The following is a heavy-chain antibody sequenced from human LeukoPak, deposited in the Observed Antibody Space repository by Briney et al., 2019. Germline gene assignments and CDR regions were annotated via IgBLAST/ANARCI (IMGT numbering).Heavy chain of an antibody. D-gene: IGHD2-2*02. CDR3: AKGSVSAAIDYFYYYYLDV. V-gene: IGHV3-23*01. Sequence: GGSLRLSCAASGFTFSSYAMSWVRQAPGKGLEWVSAISGSGGSTYYADSVKGRFTISRDNSKNTLYLQMNSLRAEDTAVYYCAKGSVSAAIDYFYYYYLDVWGKGTTVTVSS. CDR1: GFTFSSYA. J-gene: IGHJ6*03. CDR2: ISGSGGST.